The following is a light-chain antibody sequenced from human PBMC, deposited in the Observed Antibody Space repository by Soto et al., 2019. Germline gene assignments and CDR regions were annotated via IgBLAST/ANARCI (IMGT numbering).Light chain of an antibody. CDR1: SSDIGAYKF. CDR3: SLYAGSNNVV. V-gene: IGLV2-8*01. CDR2: EVS. Sequence: GTSSDIGAYKFVSWYQQHPGKAPKLIIYEVSIRPSGVPDRFSGSKSGNTASLTVSGLLAEDEADYYCSLYAGSNNVVFGGGTKLTVL. J-gene: IGLJ2*01.